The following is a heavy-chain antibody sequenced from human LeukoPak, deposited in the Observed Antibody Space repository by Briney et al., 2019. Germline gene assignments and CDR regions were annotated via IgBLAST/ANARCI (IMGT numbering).Heavy chain of an antibody. CDR3: ARPGERGSYFLWVS. CDR1: GGSISSSSYY. J-gene: IGHJ4*02. V-gene: IGHV4-39*01. Sequence: PSETLSLTCTVSGGSISSSSYYWGWIRQPPGKGLEWIGSIFYTGSTYYNPSLKSRVTISIDTSKNQFSLRLSSVTAADTAVYYCARPGERGSYFLWVSWGQGTLVTVSS. CDR2: IFYTGST. D-gene: IGHD1-26*01.